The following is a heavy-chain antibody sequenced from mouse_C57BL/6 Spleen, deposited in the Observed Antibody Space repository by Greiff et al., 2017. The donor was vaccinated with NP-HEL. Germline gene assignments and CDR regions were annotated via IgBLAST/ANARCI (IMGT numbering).Heavy chain of an antibody. Sequence: EVQGVESGGGLVKPGGSLKLSCAASGFTFSSYTMSWVRQTPEKRLAWVATISGGGGNTYYPDSVKGRFTISRDNATNTLYLQMSSLRSEDTALYYCARLPQDYYAMDYWGQGTSVTVSS. CDR2: ISGGGGNT. CDR1: GFTFSSYT. CDR3: ARLPQDYYAMDY. D-gene: IGHD3-2*02. V-gene: IGHV5-9*01. J-gene: IGHJ4*01.